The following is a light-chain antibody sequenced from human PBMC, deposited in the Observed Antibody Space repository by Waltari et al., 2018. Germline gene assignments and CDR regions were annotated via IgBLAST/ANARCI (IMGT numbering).Light chain of an antibody. CDR1: SSNIGAGYD. Sequence: QSVLTQPPSVSGAPGQRVTISCTGSSSNIGAGYDVHWYQQLPGTAPKLFIYSKRSGPSGGPDRFAGSKSGASASLALTRLRAEDEADYYCQSYDSSLSGWVFGGGTKLTVL. CDR3: QSYDSSLSGWV. V-gene: IGLV1-40*01. J-gene: IGLJ3*02. CDR2: SKR.